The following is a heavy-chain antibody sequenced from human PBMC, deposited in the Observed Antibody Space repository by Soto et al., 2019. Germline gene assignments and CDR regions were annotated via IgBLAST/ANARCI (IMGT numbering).Heavy chain of an antibody. D-gene: IGHD5-18*01. V-gene: IGHV1-69*08. Sequence: QVQLVQSGAEVRKPGSSVMISCKASGGTFNTYTFSWVRQAPGQGLEWMGSILQILGSINYAPNFQGRLSITADQSTTTAYMELSSLTSHDTAMYYCGRIPRYSFPTSDPLDNWGQGTLVTVSS. CDR3: GRIPRYSFPTSDPLDN. CDR1: GGTFNTYT. J-gene: IGHJ4*02. CDR2: ILQILGSI.